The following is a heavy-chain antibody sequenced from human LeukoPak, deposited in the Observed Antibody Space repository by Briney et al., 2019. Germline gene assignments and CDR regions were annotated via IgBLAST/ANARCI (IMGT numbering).Heavy chain of an antibody. Sequence: PSETLSLTCTVSGGSISSSSYYWGWIRQPPGKGLEWIESIYYSGSTYYNPSLKSRVTISVDTSKNQFSLKLSSVTAADTAVYYYASLPFIVVVPAAIVDYWGQGTLVTVSS. CDR3: ASLPFIVVVPAAIVDY. V-gene: IGHV4-39*01. CDR1: GGSISSSSYY. J-gene: IGHJ4*02. CDR2: IYYSGST. D-gene: IGHD2-2*01.